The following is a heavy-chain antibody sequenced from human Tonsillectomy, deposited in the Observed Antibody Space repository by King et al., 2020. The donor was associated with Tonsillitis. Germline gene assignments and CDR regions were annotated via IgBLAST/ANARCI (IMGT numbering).Heavy chain of an antibody. D-gene: IGHD3-22*01. CDR3: ARRFEDDSPFDY. J-gene: IGHJ4*02. Sequence: QLVQSGAEVKKPGSSVKVSCKASGGTFSSYAITWVRQAPGQGLEGMGGIIPIFGTANYAQTFQGRVTITADKSTSTAYMELSSLRSEDTAVYYCARRFEDDSPFDYWGQGTLVTVSS. V-gene: IGHV1-69*06. CDR2: IIPIFGTA. CDR1: GGTFSSYA.